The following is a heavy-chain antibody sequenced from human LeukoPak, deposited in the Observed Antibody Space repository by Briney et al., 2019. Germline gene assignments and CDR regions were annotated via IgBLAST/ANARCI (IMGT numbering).Heavy chain of an antibody. CDR2: ISYDGSNK. V-gene: IGHV3-30*04. Sequence: GGSLRLSCAASGFTFSSYAMHWVRQAPGKGLEWVAVISYDGSNKYYADSVKGRFTISRDNSKNTPYLQMNSLRAEDTAVYYCAKGSYSNYVLVYYWGQGTLVTVSS. D-gene: IGHD4-11*01. J-gene: IGHJ4*02. CDR1: GFTFSSYA. CDR3: AKGSYSNYVLVYY.